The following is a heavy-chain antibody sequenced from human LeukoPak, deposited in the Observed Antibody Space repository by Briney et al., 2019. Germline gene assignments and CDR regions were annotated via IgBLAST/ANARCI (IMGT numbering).Heavy chain of an antibody. CDR3: ATGQGSGSYYKTRATLY. Sequence: PGGSLRLSCAASGFTFSSYAMSWVRQAPGKGLEWVSAISGSGGSTYYADSVKGRFTISRDNSKNTLYLQMNSLRAEDTAVYYCATGQGSGSYYKTRATLYWGQGTLVTVSS. J-gene: IGHJ4*02. CDR1: GFTFSSYA. CDR2: ISGSGGST. V-gene: IGHV3-23*01. D-gene: IGHD3-10*01.